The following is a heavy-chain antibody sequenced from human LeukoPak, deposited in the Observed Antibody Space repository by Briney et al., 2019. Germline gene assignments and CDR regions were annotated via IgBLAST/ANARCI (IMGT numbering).Heavy chain of an antibody. CDR3: AKDISRSHYDSSGYWPGGAFDI. V-gene: IGHV3-9*01. Sequence: PGRSLRLSCVASEFTFDDYAMHWVRQAPGEGLEWVAGISWNSGSIGYADSVKGRFTISRDNAKNSLYLQMNSLRAEDTALYYCAKDISRSHYDSSGYWPGGAFDIWGQGTMVTVSS. CDR1: EFTFDDYA. CDR2: ISWNSGSI. J-gene: IGHJ3*02. D-gene: IGHD3-22*01.